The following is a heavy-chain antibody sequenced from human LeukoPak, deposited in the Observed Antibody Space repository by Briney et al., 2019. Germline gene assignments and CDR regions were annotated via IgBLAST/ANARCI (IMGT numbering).Heavy chain of an antibody. Sequence: SVKVFCKASGGTFSSYAISWVRQAPGQGLEWMGGIIPVFGTANYAQKFQGRVTITADESTSTAYMELSSLRSEDTAVYYCARDANRYSYGSWGQGTLVTVSS. CDR2: IIPVFGTA. D-gene: IGHD5-18*01. J-gene: IGHJ5*02. CDR1: GGTFSSYA. V-gene: IGHV1-69*13. CDR3: ARDANRYSYGS.